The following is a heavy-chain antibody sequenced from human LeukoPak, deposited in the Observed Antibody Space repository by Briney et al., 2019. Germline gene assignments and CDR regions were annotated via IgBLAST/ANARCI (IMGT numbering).Heavy chain of an antibody. V-gene: IGHV3-20*04. D-gene: IGHD2-15*01. J-gene: IGHJ4*02. Sequence: PGGSLRLSCAASGFTFSSYGMSWVRQAPGKGLEWVSGINWNGGSTGYADSVKGRFTISRDNAKNSLYLQMNSLRAEDTALYYCARGVVVAATKPYYFDYWGQGTLVTVSS. CDR3: ARGVVVAATKPYYFDY. CDR1: GFTFSSYG. CDR2: INWNGGST.